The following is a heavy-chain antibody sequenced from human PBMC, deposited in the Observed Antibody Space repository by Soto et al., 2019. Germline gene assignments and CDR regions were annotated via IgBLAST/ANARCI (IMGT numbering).Heavy chain of an antibody. CDR3: TTGGYYLDY. CDR2: IKSKVVGGTI. CDR1: GFTFSNAW. J-gene: IGHJ4*02. Sequence: EVQLVESGGGLVKPGGSLRLSCAASGFTFSNAWMSWVRQAPGKGLEWVAHIKSKVVGGTIYYAAPVKGRFTISRDDSKNTLYLQMISLNSDDTAVYYCTTGGYYLDYWGQGTLVTVSS. V-gene: IGHV3-15*01. D-gene: IGHD3-10*01.